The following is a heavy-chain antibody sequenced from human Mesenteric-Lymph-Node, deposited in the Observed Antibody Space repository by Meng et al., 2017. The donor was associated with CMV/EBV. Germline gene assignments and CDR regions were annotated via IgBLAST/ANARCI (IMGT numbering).Heavy chain of an antibody. J-gene: IGHJ4*02. Sequence: GESLKISCTASGITFSTYSMNWVRQAPGKGLEWIGRIKNEADGGTVEYAATLKGRFTISRDESKNMLFLQMTNLEPDDTALYFCATDLYEDGAYWGQGTLVTVSS. CDR3: ATDLYEDGAY. V-gene: IGHV3-15*01. CDR2: IKNEADGGTV. D-gene: IGHD5/OR15-5a*01. CDR1: GITFSTYS.